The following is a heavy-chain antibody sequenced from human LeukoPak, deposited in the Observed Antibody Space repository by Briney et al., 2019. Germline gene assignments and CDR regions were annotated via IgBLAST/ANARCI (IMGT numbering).Heavy chain of an antibody. CDR1: GYSFTSYW. J-gene: IGHJ5*02. V-gene: IGHV5-51*01. Sequence: GESLKISCKGSGYSFTSYWIGWVRQMPGKGLEWMGIIYPGDSDTRYSTSFQGQVTISADKSISTAYLQWSSLKASDTAMYYCARQVAVPASTNCFDPWGQGTLVTVSS. D-gene: IGHD6-19*01. CDR3: ARQVAVPASTNCFDP. CDR2: IYPGDSDT.